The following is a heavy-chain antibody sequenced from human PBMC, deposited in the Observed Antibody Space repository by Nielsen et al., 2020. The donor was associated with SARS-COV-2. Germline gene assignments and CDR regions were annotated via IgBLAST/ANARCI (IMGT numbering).Heavy chain of an antibody. CDR2: ISWNSGSI. Sequence: SLKISCAASGFTFSSYAMHWVRQAPGKGLEWVSGISWNSGSIGYADSVKGRFTISRDFSKSTLYLQMNSLRAEDTAMYYCAKDRAIFMIYITRGGPDFWGQGTLVTVSS. D-gene: IGHD3/OR15-3a*01. CDR1: GFTFSSYA. CDR3: AKDRAIFMIYITRGGPDF. J-gene: IGHJ4*02. V-gene: IGHV3-9*01.